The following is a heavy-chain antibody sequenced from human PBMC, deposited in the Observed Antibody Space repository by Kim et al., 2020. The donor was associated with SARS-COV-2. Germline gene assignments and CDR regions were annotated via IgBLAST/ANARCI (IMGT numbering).Heavy chain of an antibody. D-gene: IGHD4-17*01. V-gene: IGHV3-48*04. CDR1: GFSFSSYS. Sequence: GGSLRLSCAASGFSFSSYSMNWVRQAPGKGLEWVSYISSSRSTIHYADSVKGRFTISRDNAKNSLYLQMNSLRAEDTAVYYCARDGDYGDYYGMDVWGQGTTVTVSS. J-gene: IGHJ6*02. CDR2: ISSSRSTI. CDR3: ARDGDYGDYYGMDV.